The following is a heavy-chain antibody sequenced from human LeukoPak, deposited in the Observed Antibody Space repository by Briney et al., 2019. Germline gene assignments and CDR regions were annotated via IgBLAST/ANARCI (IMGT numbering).Heavy chain of an antibody. CDR3: ACLAAAGPFDV. D-gene: IGHD6-13*01. CDR2: MNPNSGNT. CDR1: GYTFTSYD. V-gene: IGHV1-8*01. J-gene: IGHJ6*02. Sequence: GASVKVSRKASGYTFTSYDIHWVRQATGQGLEWMGWMNPNSGNTGYAQKFQGRVTMTRNTSISTAYMELSSLRSEDTAVYYCACLAAAGPFDVWGQGTTVTVSS.